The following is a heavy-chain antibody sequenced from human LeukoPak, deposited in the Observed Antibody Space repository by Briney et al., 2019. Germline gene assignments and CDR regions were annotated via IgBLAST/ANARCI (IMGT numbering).Heavy chain of an antibody. CDR2: IYYSGST. CDR3: ARDRGFCGGDCYSHNWFDP. J-gene: IGHJ5*02. V-gene: IGHV4-59*01. Sequence: SETLSLTCTVSGGSLSSYYWNWLRQPPGKGLEWIGYIYYSGSTTYNPSLKSRVTISVDTSKNQFSLKLSSVTAADTAVYYCARDRGFCGGDCYSHNWFDPWGQGTLVTVSS. D-gene: IGHD2-21*02. CDR1: GGSLSSYY.